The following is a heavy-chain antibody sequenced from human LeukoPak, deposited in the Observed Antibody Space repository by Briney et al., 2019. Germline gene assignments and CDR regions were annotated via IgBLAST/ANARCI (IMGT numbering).Heavy chain of an antibody. J-gene: IGHJ2*01. V-gene: IGHV4-39*01. CDR1: GGIISSSSYY. CDR2: IYYSGST. Sequence: PSETLSLTCTVSGGIISSSSYYWGWLRQPPGQGLERIGSIYYSGSTYYNPSLQSRVTISVDTSKNQFSLKLSSVTAADTAVYYCARQGFERFGELLSYWYFDLWGRGTLVTVSS. CDR3: ARQGFERFGELLSYWYFDL. D-gene: IGHD3-10*01.